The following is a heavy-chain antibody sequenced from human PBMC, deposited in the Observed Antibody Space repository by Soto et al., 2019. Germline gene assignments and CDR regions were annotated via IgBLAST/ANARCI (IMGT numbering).Heavy chain of an antibody. D-gene: IGHD4-17*01. CDR3: ATHPSVYGDAAFDY. CDR1: GYTLTELS. Sequence: ASVKVSCKFSGYTLTELSMHCVRQAPGKGLEWMGGFDPEDGETIYAQKFQGRVTMTEDTSTDTAYMELSSLRSEDTAVYYCATHPSVYGDAAFDYWGQGTLVTVSS. CDR2: FDPEDGET. J-gene: IGHJ4*02. V-gene: IGHV1-24*01.